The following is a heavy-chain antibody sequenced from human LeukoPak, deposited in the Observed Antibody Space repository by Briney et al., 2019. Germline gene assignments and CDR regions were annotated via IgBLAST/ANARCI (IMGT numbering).Heavy chain of an antibody. V-gene: IGHV3-7*03. J-gene: IGHJ6*02. Sequence: GGSLRLSCAASGITVSTNYMTWVRQVPGRGPEWVANVNRDGSETYYLDSVKGRFTISKDNAKNSLYLQMNSLRAEDTALYHCARNNGMDVWGQGTTVIVSS. CDR3: ARNNGMDV. CDR2: VNRDGSET. CDR1: GITVSTNY.